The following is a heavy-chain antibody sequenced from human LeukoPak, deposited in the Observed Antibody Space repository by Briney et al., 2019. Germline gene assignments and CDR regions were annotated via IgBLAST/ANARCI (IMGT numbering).Heavy chain of an antibody. CDR3: ATGASKVSTDFANY. CDR1: GYSFTNYW. Sequence: GESLKISCKASGYSFTNYWISWVRQMPGKGLEWMGRIDPSDSYTKYSPSFEGHVTISVDKSISTAFLQWHSLKASDSAMYYCATGASKVSTDFANYWGQGTQVAVSS. CDR2: IDPSDSYT. V-gene: IGHV5-10-1*01. D-gene: IGHD5/OR15-5a*01. J-gene: IGHJ4*02.